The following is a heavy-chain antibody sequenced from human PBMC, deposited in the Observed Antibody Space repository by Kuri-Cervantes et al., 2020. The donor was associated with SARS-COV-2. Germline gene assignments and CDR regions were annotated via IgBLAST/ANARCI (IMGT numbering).Heavy chain of an antibody. CDR2: ISSSSSYI. Sequence: GESLKISCAASGFTFSSYAMSWVRQAPGKGLEWVSSISSSSSYIYYADSVKGRFTISRDNAKNSLYLQMNSLRAEDTAVYYCARGLTGTTSDAFDIWGQGTMVTVSS. CDR1: GFTFSSYA. D-gene: IGHD1-7*01. CDR3: ARGLTGTTSDAFDI. J-gene: IGHJ3*02. V-gene: IGHV3-21*01.